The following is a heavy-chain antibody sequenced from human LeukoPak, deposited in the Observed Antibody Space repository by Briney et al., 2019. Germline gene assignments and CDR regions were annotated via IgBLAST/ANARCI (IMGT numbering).Heavy chain of an antibody. D-gene: IGHD3-9*01. Sequence: GGSLRLSCAASGFTFSNSAMGWVRQAPGKGLEWVSAIGGSGDSTYYTDSVTGRFTISRDNSKNTLYLQMNSLGAEDTALYYCVKLPTGYPNWFDPWGQGTLVTVSS. V-gene: IGHV3-23*01. J-gene: IGHJ5*02. CDR3: VKLPTGYPNWFDP. CDR1: GFTFSNSA. CDR2: IGGSGDST.